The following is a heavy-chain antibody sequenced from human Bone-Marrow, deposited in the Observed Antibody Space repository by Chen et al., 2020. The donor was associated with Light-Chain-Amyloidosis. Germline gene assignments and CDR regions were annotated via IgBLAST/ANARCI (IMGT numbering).Heavy chain of an antibody. CDR2: ISAYNGNT. CDR3: ARELAGITIFGVVTAPDY. Sequence: QVQLVQSGAEVKKPGASVKVSCKASGYTFTSYGISWVRQAPGQGLEWMGWISAYNGNTNYAQKLHGRVTMTTDTSTSTAYMELRSLRSDDTAVYYCARELAGITIFGVVTAPDYWGQGTLVTCLL. D-gene: IGHD3-3*01. CDR1: GYTFTSYG. V-gene: IGHV1-18*01. J-gene: IGHJ4*02.